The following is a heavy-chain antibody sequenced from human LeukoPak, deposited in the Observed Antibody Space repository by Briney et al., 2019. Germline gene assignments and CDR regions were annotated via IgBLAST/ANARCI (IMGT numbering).Heavy chain of an antibody. J-gene: IGHJ4*02. Sequence: ASVKVSCKASGYTFTGYYMHWVRQAPGQGLEWMGWINPNSGGTNYAQKFQGGVTMTRDTSISTAYMELSRLRSDDTAVYYCARGKYSYGAFIDYWGQGTLVTVSS. CDR1: GYTFTGYY. V-gene: IGHV1-2*02. CDR3: ARGKYSYGAFIDY. D-gene: IGHD5-18*01. CDR2: INPNSGGT.